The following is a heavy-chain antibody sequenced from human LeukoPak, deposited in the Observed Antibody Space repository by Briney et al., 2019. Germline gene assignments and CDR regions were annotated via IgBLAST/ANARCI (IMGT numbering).Heavy chain of an antibody. Sequence: GGSLRLNCTASGFTFNTYPMPWVRQAPGKGLEWVALIQDDGAKTNYADSVRGRFTISRDNSRSTVYLQMNSLKPDDTAVYYCATQTITLVIVISPFDYWGQGALVTVSS. CDR2: IQDDGAKT. V-gene: IGHV3-30*02. D-gene: IGHD3-10*01. J-gene: IGHJ4*02. CDR1: GFTFNTYP. CDR3: ATQTITLVIVISPFDY.